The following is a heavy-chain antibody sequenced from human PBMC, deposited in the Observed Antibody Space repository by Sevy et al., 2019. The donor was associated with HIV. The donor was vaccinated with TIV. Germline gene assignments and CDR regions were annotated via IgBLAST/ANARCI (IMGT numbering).Heavy chain of an antibody. CDR2: IYYSGIT. D-gene: IGHD6-13*01. CDR3: ARAIAAPRGMDV. CDR1: GDSISSYY. V-gene: IGHV4-59*01. Sequence: SETLSLTCTVSGDSISSYYWSWIRQPPGKGLEWIGYIYYSGITDYNPSLKSRVTISVDTSENPFSLMLNSVTAADTAVYYCARAIAAPRGMDVWGQGTTATVSS. J-gene: IGHJ6*02.